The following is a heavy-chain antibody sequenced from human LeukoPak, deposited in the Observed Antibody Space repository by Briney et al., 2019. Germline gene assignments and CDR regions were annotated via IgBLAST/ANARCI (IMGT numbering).Heavy chain of an antibody. D-gene: IGHD3-22*01. CDR3: AREGNYYYDSSGYYLDYYFDY. J-gene: IGHJ4*02. CDR1: GGSISSGGYY. V-gene: IGHV4-31*03. Sequence: SQTLSLTCTVSGGSISSGGYYWSWIRQHPGKGLEWIGYIYYSGSTYYNPSLKSRVTISVDTSKNQFSLKLSSVTAADTAVYYCAREGNYYYDSSGYYLDYYFDYWGQGTLVTVSS. CDR2: IYYSGST.